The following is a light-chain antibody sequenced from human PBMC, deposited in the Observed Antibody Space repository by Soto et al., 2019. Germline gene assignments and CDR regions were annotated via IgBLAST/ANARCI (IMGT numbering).Light chain of an antibody. J-gene: IGKJ1*01. CDR3: QEDNPWPPGM. CDR1: QFVSSR. Sequence: DIVVTQSPATLSASPGERVTLSCRASQFVSSRLAWYQQRPGQVPRLLIYDTSTRAPGISARFSGSGSGTEFTLTLRRLESGDFAVYYCQEDNPWPPGMFGPGTTVDIK. V-gene: IGKV3-15*01. CDR2: DTS.